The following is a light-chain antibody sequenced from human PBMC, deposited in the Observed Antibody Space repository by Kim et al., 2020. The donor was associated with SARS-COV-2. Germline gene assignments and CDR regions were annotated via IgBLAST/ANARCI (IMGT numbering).Light chain of an antibody. Sequence: SPWERATLSCGASQGVRSNYLAWYQQKPRQPPRLLIYAASNRAIGIPDRFTSSESGTDFTLSISNLGPEDSAVYYCQQYGSSPWTFGLGTKVDIK. CDR3: QQYGSSPWT. J-gene: IGKJ1*01. CDR1: QGVRSNY. CDR2: AAS. V-gene: IGKV3-20*01.